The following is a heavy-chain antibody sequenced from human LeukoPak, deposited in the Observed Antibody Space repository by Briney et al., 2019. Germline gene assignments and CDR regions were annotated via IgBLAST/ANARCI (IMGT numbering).Heavy chain of an antibody. CDR2: IKSKTDGGTT. CDR1: GFTFSNAW. D-gene: IGHD3-10*01. CDR3: TALLWFGELYVDY. Sequence: GGSLRLSCAASGFTFSNAWMSWVRQAPGKGLEWVGRIKSKTDGGTTDYAAPVKGRFTISRDDSKNTLYLQMNSLKTEDTAVYYCTALLWFGELYVDYWGQGNLVTVSS. V-gene: IGHV3-15*01. J-gene: IGHJ4*02.